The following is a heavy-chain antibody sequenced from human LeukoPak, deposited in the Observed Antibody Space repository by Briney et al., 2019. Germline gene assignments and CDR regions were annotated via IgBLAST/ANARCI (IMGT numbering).Heavy chain of an antibody. J-gene: IGHJ6*03. CDR1: GYTFTGYY. D-gene: IGHD2-15*01. CDR2: INPNSGGT. V-gene: IGHV1-2*02. Sequence: ASVKVSCKASGYTFTGYYMHWVRQAPGQGLEWMGWINPNSGGTNYAQKFQGRVTMTRDTSISTAYMELSRLRSDDTAVYYCARDGVVVVAATTSYYYMDVWGKGTTVTVSS. CDR3: ARDGVVVVAATTSYYYMDV.